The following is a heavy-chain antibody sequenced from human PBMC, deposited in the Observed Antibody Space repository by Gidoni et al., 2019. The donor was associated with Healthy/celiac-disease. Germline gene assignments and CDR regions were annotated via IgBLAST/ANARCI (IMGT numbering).Heavy chain of an antibody. J-gene: IGHJ4*02. CDR2: IYYSGST. V-gene: IGHV4-39*07. D-gene: IGHD6-19*01. Sequence: QLQLQESGPGLVKPSETLSLTCTISGGSRSSSSYYWGWIRQPSGKGLEWIGSIYYSGSTYYNPSLKSRVTISVDTSKNQFSLKLSSVTAADTAVYYCASIIAVAATYCFDYWGQGTLVTVSS. CDR1: GGSRSSSSYY. CDR3: ASIIAVAATYCFDY.